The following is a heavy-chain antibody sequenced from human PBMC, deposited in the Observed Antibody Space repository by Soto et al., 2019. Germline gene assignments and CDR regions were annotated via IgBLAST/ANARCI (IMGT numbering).Heavy chain of an antibody. J-gene: IGHJ6*02. V-gene: IGHV1-69*01. Sequence: QVQLVQSGAEVKKPGSSVKVSCKASGGPFSTHAIIWVRQAPGHGLEWMGGIIPISGTTYYTQKFQGRVTITADEPTSTAFMELSSLKSDDTAVFYCARGYCSGGNCYSGMDVWGQGTMVTVSS. CDR2: IIPISGTT. CDR1: GGPFSTHA. CDR3: ARGYCSGGNCYSGMDV. D-gene: IGHD2-15*01.